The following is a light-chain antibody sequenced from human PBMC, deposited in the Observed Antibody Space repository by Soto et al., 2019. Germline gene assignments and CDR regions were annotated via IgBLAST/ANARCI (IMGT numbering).Light chain of an antibody. J-gene: IGKJ2*01. V-gene: IGKV1-5*03. CDR1: QSISIW. Sequence: DIQMTQSPSTLSASVGDRVTITCRASQSISIWLAWYQQKPGKAPKLLIYRASTLENGVPSRISGSGSGTDFTLTISNLQPDDFASYYCQQYKSYSPYTFGQGTKVDIK. CDR3: QQYKSYSPYT. CDR2: RAS.